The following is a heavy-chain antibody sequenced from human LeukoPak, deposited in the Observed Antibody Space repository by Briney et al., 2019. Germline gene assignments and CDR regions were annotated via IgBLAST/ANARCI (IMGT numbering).Heavy chain of an antibody. CDR3: ARGPFDP. Sequence: GGSLRLSCAASGFTFSSYSMNWVRQAPGKGLEWVSSISSSRSYKYYADSLKGRFTISRDNAKNSLYLQMNSLRAEDTAVYYCARGPFDPWGQGTLVTVSS. J-gene: IGHJ5*02. CDR2: ISSSRSYK. CDR1: GFTFSSYS. V-gene: IGHV3-21*01.